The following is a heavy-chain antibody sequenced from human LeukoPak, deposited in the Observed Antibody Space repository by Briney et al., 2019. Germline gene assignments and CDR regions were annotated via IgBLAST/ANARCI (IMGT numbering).Heavy chain of an antibody. Sequence: GGSLRLSCAASGFTFSDHYVDWVRQAPGKGLECVGRTRNKANSYTTEYAASVKGRFTISRDDSKNSLYLQMDSLKTEDTAVYYCARWGYGMDVWGKGTTVTVSS. CDR1: GFTFSDHY. J-gene: IGHJ6*04. D-gene: IGHD3-16*01. CDR3: ARWGYGMDV. CDR2: TRNKANSYTT. V-gene: IGHV3-72*01.